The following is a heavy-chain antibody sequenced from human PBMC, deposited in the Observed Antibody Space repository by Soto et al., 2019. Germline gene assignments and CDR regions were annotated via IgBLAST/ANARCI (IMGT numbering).Heavy chain of an antibody. CDR3: ARGEDYYGTFYYGMDV. Sequence: ASVKVSCKASGYTFTSYYMHWVRQAPGQGLEWMGIINPSGGSTSYAQKFQGRVTMTRDTSTSTVYMELSSLRSEDTAVYYCARGEDYYGTFYYGMDVWGQGTTVTVSS. J-gene: IGHJ6*02. CDR1: GYTFTSYY. V-gene: IGHV1-46*01. D-gene: IGHD3-10*01. CDR2: INPSGGST.